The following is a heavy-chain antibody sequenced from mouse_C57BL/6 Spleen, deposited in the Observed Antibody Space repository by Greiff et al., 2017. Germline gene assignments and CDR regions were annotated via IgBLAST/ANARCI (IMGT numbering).Heavy chain of an antibody. CDR2: IYPRDGST. Sequence: VQLQQSDAELVKPGASVKISCKVSGYTFTDHTIHWMKQRPEQGLAWIGYIYPRDGSTKYNEKFKGKATLTADKSSSTAYMQLNSLTSEDSAVYFCARGGGSSYWYFDVWGTGTTVTVSS. CDR1: GYTFTDHT. J-gene: IGHJ1*03. V-gene: IGHV1-78*01. CDR3: ARGGGSSYWYFDV. D-gene: IGHD1-1*01.